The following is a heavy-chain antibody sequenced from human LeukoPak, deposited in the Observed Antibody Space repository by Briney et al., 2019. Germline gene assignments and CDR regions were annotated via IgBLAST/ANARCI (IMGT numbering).Heavy chain of an antibody. CDR3: ARAIAAAAVWFDP. V-gene: IGHV1-2*02. Sequence: ASVKVSCKASGYTFTGYYMHWVRQAPGQGLEWMGWINPNSGGTNYAQKFQGRVTMTRDTSISTAYMELSRLRSEDTAVYYCARAIAAAAVWFDPWGQGTLVTVSS. J-gene: IGHJ5*02. CDR1: GYTFTGYY. D-gene: IGHD6-13*01. CDR2: INPNSGGT.